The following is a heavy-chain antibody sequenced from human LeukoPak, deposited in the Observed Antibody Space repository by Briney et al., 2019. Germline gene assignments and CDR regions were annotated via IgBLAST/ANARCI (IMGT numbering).Heavy chain of an antibody. D-gene: IGHD5-12*01. V-gene: IGHV3-23*05. CDR3: AKVDPSVLCAFDV. CDR1: EITFSNYA. Sequence: PGGSLRLSCAASEITFSNYAISWVRQSPGKGLEWVAAIGRSGSPTYYADSVKGRFTISRDTSKNTLFLEMNSLRAEDTAVYYCAKVDPSVLCAFDVWGQGTMVTVSS. CDR2: IGRSGSPT. J-gene: IGHJ3*01.